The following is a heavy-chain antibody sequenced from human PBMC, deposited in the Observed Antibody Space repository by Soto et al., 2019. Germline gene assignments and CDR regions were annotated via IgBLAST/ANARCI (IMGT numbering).Heavy chain of an antibody. V-gene: IGHV2-5*02. Sequence: SGPTLVNPTQTLTLTCTFSGFSLSTRGVGVGWIRQPPGKALEWLALIYWDDDKRYSPSLKSRLTITKDTSKNQVVLTMTNMDPVDTATYYCVHRRVTIFAVVPTDWFDPWGQGTLVTVSS. CDR3: VHRRVTIFAVVPTDWFDP. CDR2: IYWDDDK. CDR1: GFSLSTRGVG. J-gene: IGHJ5*02. D-gene: IGHD3-3*01.